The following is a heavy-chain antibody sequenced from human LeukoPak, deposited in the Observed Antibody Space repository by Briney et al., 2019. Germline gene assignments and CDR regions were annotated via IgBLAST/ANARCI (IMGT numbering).Heavy chain of an antibody. V-gene: IGHV3-30*02. CDR2: IRYDGSNK. J-gene: IGHJ6*03. Sequence: PGGSLRLSCAASGFTFSSYGIHWVRQAPGKGLEWVAFIRYDGSNKYYADSVKGRFTISRDNSKNTLYLQMNSLRSEDTAVYYCATGKRTVVTRYYYMDVWGKGTTVTVSS. CDR1: GFTFSSYG. CDR3: ATGKRTVVTRYYYMDV. D-gene: IGHD4-23*01.